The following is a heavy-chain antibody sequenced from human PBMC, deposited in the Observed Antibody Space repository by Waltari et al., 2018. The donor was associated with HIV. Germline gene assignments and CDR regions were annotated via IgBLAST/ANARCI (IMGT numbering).Heavy chain of an antibody. Sequence: QVQLVQSGSELKKPGASVKVSCKASGYTFTSNAMNWVRQAPGQGLEWMGWINTKTGNPTDAQDFTGRFVFSWDTSVSTAYLQISSLKAEDTAVYYGARYTSGPFDSWGQGTLVTVSS. CDR3: ARYTSGPFDS. J-gene: IGHJ4*02. CDR1: GYTFTSNA. D-gene: IGHD6-19*01. CDR2: INTKTGNP. V-gene: IGHV7-4-1*02.